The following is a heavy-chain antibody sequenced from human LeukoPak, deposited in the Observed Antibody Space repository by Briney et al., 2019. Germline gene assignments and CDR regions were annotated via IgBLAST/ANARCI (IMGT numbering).Heavy chain of an antibody. J-gene: IGHJ4*02. CDR1: GYSFTSYW. CDR2: IYPGDSDT. V-gene: IGHV5-51*01. Sequence: GEPLKISCKGPGYSFTSYWIGWVRQMPGKGLEWMGIIYPGDSDTRYSPSFQGQVTISADKSISTAYLQRSSLKASDTAMYYCARCPVPGTLDYWGQGTLVTVSS. CDR3: ARCPVPGTLDY.